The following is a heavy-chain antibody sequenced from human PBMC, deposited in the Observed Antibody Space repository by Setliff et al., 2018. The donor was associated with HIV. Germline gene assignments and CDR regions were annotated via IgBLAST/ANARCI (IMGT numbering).Heavy chain of an antibody. D-gene: IGHD2-15*01. Sequence: LSLTCAVSGVSITSADYYWSWIRQHPVKGLEWIGYMYSSGNNYYNPSLKSRLVVSVDESKNQFSLNLSPVTAADTAVYYCARGYCSGGFCHPNYYHYMDVWGKGTTVTVSS. CDR3: ARGYCSGGFCHPNYYHYMDV. CDR2: MYSSGNN. J-gene: IGHJ6*03. V-gene: IGHV4-31*11. CDR1: GVSITSADYY.